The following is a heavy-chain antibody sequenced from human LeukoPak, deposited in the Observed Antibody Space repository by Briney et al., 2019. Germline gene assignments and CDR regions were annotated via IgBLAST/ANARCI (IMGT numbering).Heavy chain of an antibody. V-gene: IGHV6-1*01. J-gene: IGHJ5*02. CDR3: ARVRHCDSGGCYGWFDP. D-gene: IGHD2-15*01. CDR2: TYYRSKWYN. Sequence: SQTLSLTCVMSGDSVSSNSVTWPWIRQSPSRGLEWLGRTYYRSKWYNDYAVSVKSRVTFNPDTSKNQFSLQLNSVTPEDTAVYYCARVRHCDSGGCYGWFDPWGQGTLVTVSS. CDR1: GDSVSSNSVT.